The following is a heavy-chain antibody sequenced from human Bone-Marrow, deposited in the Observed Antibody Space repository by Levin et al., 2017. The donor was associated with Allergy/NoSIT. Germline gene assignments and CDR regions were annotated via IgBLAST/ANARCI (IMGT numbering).Heavy chain of an antibody. CDR2: INPSGGST. J-gene: IGHJ5*02. Sequence: GASVKVSCKASGYTFTSYYMHWVRQAPGQGLEWMGIINPSGGSTSYAQKFQGRVTMTRDTSTSTVYMELSSLRSEDTAVYYCARMTTVTTSFRLQNWFDPWGQGTLVTVSS. CDR1: GYTFTSYY. V-gene: IGHV1-46*01. CDR3: ARMTTVTTSFRLQNWFDP. D-gene: IGHD4-17*01.